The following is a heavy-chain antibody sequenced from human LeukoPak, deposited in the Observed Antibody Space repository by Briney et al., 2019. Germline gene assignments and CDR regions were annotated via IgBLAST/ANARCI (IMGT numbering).Heavy chain of an antibody. D-gene: IGHD4-23*01. J-gene: IGHJ2*01. CDR1: GRTFSSYA. CDR3: ARDDGGHSVEWYFDL. V-gene: IGHV1-69*13. Sequence: GASVKVSCKASGRTFSSYAISWVRQAPGQGLEWMGGIIPIFGTANYAQKFQGRVTITADESTSTAYMELSSLRSEDTAVYYCARDDGGHSVEWYFDLWGRGTLVTVSS. CDR2: IIPIFGTA.